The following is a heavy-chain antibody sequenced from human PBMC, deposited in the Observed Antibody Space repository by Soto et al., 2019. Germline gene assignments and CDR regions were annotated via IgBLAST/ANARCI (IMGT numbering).Heavy chain of an antibody. CDR3: ARSDGYNFNWLDS. CDR2: MNPNSGNT. CDR1: GYAFASYD. D-gene: IGHD2-21*01. V-gene: IGHV1-8*01. J-gene: IGHJ5*01. Sequence: QVQLVQSGAEVKTPGASVKVSCKASGYAFASYDINWVRQAPGQGLEWMGWMNPNSGNTGYAQKCQGRLARTTDTALKIAHMELSSLRNEDTAVYYCARSDGYNFNWLDSWGQGTLVTVSA.